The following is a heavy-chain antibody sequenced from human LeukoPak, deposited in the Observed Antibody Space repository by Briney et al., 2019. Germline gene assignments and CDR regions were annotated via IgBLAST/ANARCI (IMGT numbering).Heavy chain of an antibody. D-gene: IGHD4-17*01. V-gene: IGHV3-23*01. CDR3: AKALQSTVDY. CDR2: ISGSGGST. Sequence: GGSLRLSCAAYGFTFNNFAMSWVRQAPGKGLEWVSAISGSGGSTYYADSVKGRFTISRDNSKNTLYLQMNSLRAEDTAVYYCAKALQSTVDYWGQGTLVTVSS. CDR1: GFTFNNFA. J-gene: IGHJ4*02.